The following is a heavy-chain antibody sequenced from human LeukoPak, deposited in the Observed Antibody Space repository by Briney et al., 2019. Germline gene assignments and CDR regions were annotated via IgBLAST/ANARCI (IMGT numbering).Heavy chain of an antibody. Sequence: ASLKVSCKASGYTLTTYGISWVRQAPGQGLEWMGWISGYNGNTNYAQKFQGRVTVTTDTSTSTAYMELRSLRSDDTAVYYCARDYNYIYDYWGQGTLVTVSS. V-gene: IGHV1-18*01. CDR2: ISGYNGNT. CDR3: ARDYNYIYDY. CDR1: GYTLTTYG. D-gene: IGHD1-1*01. J-gene: IGHJ4*02.